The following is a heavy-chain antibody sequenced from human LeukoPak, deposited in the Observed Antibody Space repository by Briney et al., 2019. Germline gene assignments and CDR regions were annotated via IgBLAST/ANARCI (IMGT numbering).Heavy chain of an antibody. J-gene: IGHJ4*02. CDR3: ARERYSSGWYYFGY. CDR1: GYTFRTYG. V-gene: IGHV3-23*01. Sequence: GGSLRLSCASSGYTFRTYGMSWVRQAPGKGREWVSLISGSGGTTYYADSVKGRFTISRDNSKNTLDLQMNSVRAEDTAVYYCARERYSSGWYYFGYWGKGTLVTVSS. CDR2: ISGSGGTT. D-gene: IGHD6-19*01.